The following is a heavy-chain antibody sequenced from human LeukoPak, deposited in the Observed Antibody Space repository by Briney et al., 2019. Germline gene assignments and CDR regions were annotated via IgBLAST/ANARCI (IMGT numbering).Heavy chain of an antibody. V-gene: IGHV1-69*04. CDR3: ARDLNYYGSGSDGPNTDY. D-gene: IGHD3-10*01. Sequence: SVKVSCKASGGTFSSYAISWVRQAPGQGLEWMGRIIPILGIANYAQKFQGRVTITADKSTSTACMELSSLRSEDTAVYYCARDLNYYGSGSDGPNTDYWGQGTLVTVSS. CDR2: IIPILGIA. J-gene: IGHJ4*02. CDR1: GGTFSSYA.